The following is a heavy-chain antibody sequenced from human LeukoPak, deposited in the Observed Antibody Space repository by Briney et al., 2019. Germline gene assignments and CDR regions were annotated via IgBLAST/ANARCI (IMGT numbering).Heavy chain of an antibody. CDR3: ATSTLVRGVLLY. V-gene: IGHV3-30*02. D-gene: IGHD3-10*01. J-gene: IGHJ4*02. Sequence: GGSLRLSCAASGFTFRRFAMDWVRQAPGKGLEWVAFIRFDGSKDYYADSVKGRFTISRDNAKNTLYLQMNSLRAEDTAVYYCATSTLVRGVLLYWGQGTLVTVSS. CDR2: IRFDGSKD. CDR1: GFTFRRFA.